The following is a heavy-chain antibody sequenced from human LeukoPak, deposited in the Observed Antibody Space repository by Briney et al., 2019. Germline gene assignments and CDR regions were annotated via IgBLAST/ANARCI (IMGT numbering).Heavy chain of an antibody. CDR3: AREGIGSYGDYEPLDAFDI. CDR1: GFTVSSNY. J-gene: IGHJ3*02. CDR2: IYSGGNT. V-gene: IGHV3-66*02. Sequence: GGSLRLSCAASGFTVSSNYMSWVRQAPGKGLEWVSVIYSGGNTYYADSVKGRFTISRDNSKNTLYLQMNSLRAEDTAVYYCAREGIGSYGDYEPLDAFDIWGQGTMVTVSS. D-gene: IGHD4-17*01.